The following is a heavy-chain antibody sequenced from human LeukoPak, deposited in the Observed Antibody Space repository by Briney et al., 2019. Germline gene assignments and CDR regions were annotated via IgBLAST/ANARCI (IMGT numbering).Heavy chain of an antibody. Sequence: SETLSLTCTVSGGSISSYYWSWIRQPAGKGLEWIGRIYTSGSTNYNPSLKSRVTMSVDTSKNQFSLKLSSVTAADTAVYYCARDLIGYDSSGYYPIAAFDIWGQGTMVTVSS. D-gene: IGHD3-22*01. CDR1: GGSISSYY. V-gene: IGHV4-4*07. J-gene: IGHJ3*02. CDR2: IYTSGST. CDR3: ARDLIGYDSSGYYPIAAFDI.